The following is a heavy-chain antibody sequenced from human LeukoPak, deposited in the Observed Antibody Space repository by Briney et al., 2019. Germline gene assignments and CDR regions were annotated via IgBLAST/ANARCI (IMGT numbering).Heavy chain of an antibody. CDR2: IIPMFDSA. D-gene: IGHD2-21*01. CDR3: ARTAFVAALHFDY. J-gene: IGHJ4*02. CDR1: GGTFSSYG. V-gene: IGHV1-69*13. Sequence: SVKVSCKASGGTFSSYGISWVRQAPGQGLEWMGGIIPMFDSANYAQKFQGRVAITADESTNTACMELSSLRSEDTAVYYCARTAFVAALHFDYWGQGTLVTVSS.